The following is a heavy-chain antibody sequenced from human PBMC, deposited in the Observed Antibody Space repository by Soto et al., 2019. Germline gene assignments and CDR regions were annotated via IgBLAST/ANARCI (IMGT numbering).Heavy chain of an antibody. CDR2: FYYTGST. CDR3: ARSMYYSDGSNYSPFEC. Sequence: SETLSLTCNVSGGSVSSGNYYWSWIRQPPGKGLEWIVYFYYTGSTNYNPSLNSRVTISIDASKNQFSLRLSSVTAADTAVYYCARSMYYSDGSNYSPFECWGQGTLVTVSS. CDR1: GGSVSSGNYY. J-gene: IGHJ4*02. V-gene: IGHV4-61*01. D-gene: IGHD3-22*01.